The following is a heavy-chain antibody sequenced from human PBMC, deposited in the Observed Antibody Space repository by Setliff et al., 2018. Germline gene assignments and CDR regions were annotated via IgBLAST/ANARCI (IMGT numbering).Heavy chain of an antibody. CDR3: ARDTRDKYDTSGYYLSLDS. CDR1: GGTFRTDG. Sequence: SVKVSCKASGGTFRTDGFNWVRQAPGQGLEWMGRIIPVFGTAKYSQEFQGRVTISADESTRTAYLDLRSLRFEDTAVYYCARDTRDKYDTSGYYLSLDSWGQRTLVTVSS. J-gene: IGHJ4*02. D-gene: IGHD3-22*01. V-gene: IGHV1-69*13. CDR2: IIPVFGTA.